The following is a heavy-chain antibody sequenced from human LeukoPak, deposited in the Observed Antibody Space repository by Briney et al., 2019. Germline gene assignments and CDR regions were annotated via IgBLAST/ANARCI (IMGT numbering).Heavy chain of an antibody. CDR1: GYTFTSYD. D-gene: IGHD6-13*01. CDR2: MNPNSGNT. Sequence: ASVKVSCKASGYTFTSYDINWMRQATGQGLEWMGWMNPNSGNTGYAQKFQGRVTMTRNTSISTAYMELSSLRSEDTAVYYCARGRGSSSWYRYYYYYMDVWGKGTTVTVSS. CDR3: ARGRGSSSWYRYYYYYMDV. V-gene: IGHV1-8*01. J-gene: IGHJ6*03.